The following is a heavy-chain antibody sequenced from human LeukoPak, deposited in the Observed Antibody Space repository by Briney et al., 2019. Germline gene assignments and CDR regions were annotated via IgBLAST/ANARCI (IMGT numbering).Heavy chain of an antibody. V-gene: IGHV3-23*01. Sequence: QPGGSLRLSCAASGFTVITNDMTWVRQAPGKGLEWVSAISGSGGSTYYADSVKGRFTISRDNSKNTLYLQMNSLRAEDTAVYYCAKGRLSWATVSSFDYWGQGTLVTVSS. J-gene: IGHJ4*02. D-gene: IGHD4-17*01. CDR1: GFTVITND. CDR3: AKGRLSWATVSSFDY. CDR2: ISGSGGST.